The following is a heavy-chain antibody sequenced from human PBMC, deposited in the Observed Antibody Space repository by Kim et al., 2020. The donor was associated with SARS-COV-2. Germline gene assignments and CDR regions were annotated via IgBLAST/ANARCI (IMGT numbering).Heavy chain of an antibody. V-gene: IGHV3-21*04. CDR2: ISSSSSYI. J-gene: IGHJ4*02. Sequence: GGSLRLSCAASGFTFSSYSMNWVRQAPGKGLEWVSSISSSSSYIYYADSVKGRFTISRDNAKNSLYLQMNSLRAEDTAVYYCARDPTTVTTDDYWGQGTLVTVSS. CDR1: GFTFSSYS. CDR3: ARDPTTVTTDDY. D-gene: IGHD4-4*01.